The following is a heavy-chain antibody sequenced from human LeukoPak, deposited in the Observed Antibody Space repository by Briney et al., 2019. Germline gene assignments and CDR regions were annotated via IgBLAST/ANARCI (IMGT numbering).Heavy chain of an antibody. D-gene: IGHD3-3*01. CDR2: INPNSGGT. J-gene: IGHJ3*02. CDR1: GYTFTGYY. CDR3: ARDRYYDFWGQPHAFDI. Sequence: ASVKVSCKASGYTFTGYYMHWVRQAPGQGLEWMGWINPNSGGTNYAQKFQGRVTMTRDTSISTAYMELSRLRSDDTAVYYCARDRYYDFWGQPHAFDIWGQGTMVTVSS. V-gene: IGHV1-2*02.